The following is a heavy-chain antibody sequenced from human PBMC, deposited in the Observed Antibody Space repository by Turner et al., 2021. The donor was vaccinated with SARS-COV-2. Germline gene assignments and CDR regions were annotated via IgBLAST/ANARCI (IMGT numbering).Heavy chain of an antibody. D-gene: IGHD6-13*01. CDR3: ASSSGYSGSWYLKH. CDR1: GFTVSSNY. J-gene: IGHJ4*02. V-gene: IGHV3-53*04. CDR2: IYSGGST. Sequence: EVQLVESGGGLVQPGGSLGLSGAASGFTVSSNYMSWVRQAPGKGLEWVSVIYSGGSTYYADSVKGRFTISRHNSKNTLYLQMNSLRAEDTAVYYCASSSGYSGSWYLKHWGQGTLVTVSS.